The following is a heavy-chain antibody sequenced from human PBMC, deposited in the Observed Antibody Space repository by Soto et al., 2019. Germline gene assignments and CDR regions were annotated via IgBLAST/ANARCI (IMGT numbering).Heavy chain of an antibody. CDR2: ISSTSGTI. CDR3: ANQKIRFSVAGTLYGLGV. J-gene: IGHJ6*02. Sequence: EGQLVESGGNLLRPGGSLRLSCEASGFVFSTYSMNWVRQAPGKGLEWISYISSTSGTIYYADSVKGRFTIFRDNAKNSLFLQMNGLRDDDTAVYYCANQKIRFSVAGTLYGLGVWGQGTTVTVSS. CDR1: GFVFSTYS. V-gene: IGHV3-48*02. D-gene: IGHD6-19*01.